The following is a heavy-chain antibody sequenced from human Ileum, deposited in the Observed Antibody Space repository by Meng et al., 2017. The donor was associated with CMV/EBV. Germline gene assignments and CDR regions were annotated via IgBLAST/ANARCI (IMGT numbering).Heavy chain of an antibody. D-gene: IGHD1-26*01. J-gene: IGHJ6*02. CDR1: GFTFSTFG. CDR2: INPNSGGT. Sequence: GESLKISCAASGFTFSTFGMHWVRQAPGQGLEWMGWINPNSGGTNNAQKFQGRVTMTRDTSISTAFMDLSSLISDDTAVYYCAGVGRGGDYYGMDVWGQGTTVTVSS. CDR3: AGVGRGGDYYGMDV. V-gene: IGHV1-2*02.